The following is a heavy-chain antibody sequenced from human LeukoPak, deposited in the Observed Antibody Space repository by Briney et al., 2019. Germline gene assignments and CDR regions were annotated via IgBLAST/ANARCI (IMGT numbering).Heavy chain of an antibody. Sequence: PSETLSLTCAVYGGSFSGYYWSWIRQPPGKGLEWIGEINHSGSTNYNPSLKSRVTISVDTSKNQFSLKLSSVTAADTAVYYCARRSGNPYYYGSGSYAHYYMDVWGKGTTVTISS. CDR3: ARRSGNPYYYGSGSYAHYYMDV. CDR1: GGSFSGYY. J-gene: IGHJ6*03. D-gene: IGHD3-10*01. V-gene: IGHV4-34*01. CDR2: INHSGST.